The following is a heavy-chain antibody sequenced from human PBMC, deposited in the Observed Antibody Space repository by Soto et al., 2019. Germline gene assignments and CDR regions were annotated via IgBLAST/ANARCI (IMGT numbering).Heavy chain of an antibody. D-gene: IGHD2-15*01. CDR1: GFSLSTSGVG. CDR2: IYWDDDK. Sequence: SGPTLVNPTQTLTLTCNFSGFSLSTSGVGVGWIRQPPGKALEWLAVIYWDDDKGYSPSLKNRLTITKDTSKNQVVLTMTNMDPVDTATYYCAHTVGLVVVTSEDEYFQHWGQGTQVTVSS. J-gene: IGHJ1*01. CDR3: AHTVGLVVVTSEDEYFQH. V-gene: IGHV2-5*02.